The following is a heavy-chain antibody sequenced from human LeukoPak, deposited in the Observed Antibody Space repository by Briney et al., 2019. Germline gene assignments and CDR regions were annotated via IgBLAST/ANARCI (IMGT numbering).Heavy chain of an antibody. CDR3: ARTEYCSGGSCLLDFDY. CDR1: GFTFSSYW. CDR2: IKQDGSEK. D-gene: IGHD2-15*01. V-gene: IGHV3-7*03. Sequence: GGSLRLSCAASGFTFSSYWMSWVRQAPGKGLEWVANIKQDGSEKYYVDSVKGRFAISRDNAKNSLYLQMNSLRAEDTAVYYCARTEYCSGGSCLLDFDYWGQGTLVTVSS. J-gene: IGHJ4*02.